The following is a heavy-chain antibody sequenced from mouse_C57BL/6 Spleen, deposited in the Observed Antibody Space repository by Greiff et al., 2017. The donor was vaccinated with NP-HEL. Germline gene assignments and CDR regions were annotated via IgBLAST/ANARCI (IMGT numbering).Heavy chain of an antibody. CDR2: INPSSGYT. V-gene: IGHV1-4*01. J-gene: IGHJ4*01. CDR3: ARSAYYGSSFMDY. Sequence: VKLMESGAELARPGASVKMSCKASGYTFTSYTMHWVKQRPGQGLEWIGYINPSSGYTKYNQKVKDKATLTADKSSSTAYMQLSSLTSEDSAVYYCARSAYYGSSFMDYWGQGTSVTVSS. D-gene: IGHD1-1*01. CDR1: GYTFTSYT.